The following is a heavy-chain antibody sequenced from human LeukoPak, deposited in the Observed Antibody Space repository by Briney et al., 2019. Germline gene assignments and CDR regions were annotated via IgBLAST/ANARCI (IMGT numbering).Heavy chain of an antibody. Sequence: GGSLRLSCAPSGFTFSNYVMHWVRQAPGKGLEWVAVISSDGSNKYYADSVKGRFIISRDNSKNTLYLQMNSLRAEDTAIYYCTKTRGYCSGGSCFNFDYWGQGTLVTVSS. V-gene: IGHV3-30*18. CDR2: ISSDGSNK. CDR3: TKTRGYCSGGSCFNFDY. D-gene: IGHD2-15*01. CDR1: GFTFSNYV. J-gene: IGHJ4*02.